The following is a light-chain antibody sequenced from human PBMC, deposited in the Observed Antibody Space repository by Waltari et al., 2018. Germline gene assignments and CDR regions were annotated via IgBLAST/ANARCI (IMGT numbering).Light chain of an antibody. CDR3: ISPAGRNNVV. CDR1: SSDVGSYDY. J-gene: IGLJ2*01. V-gene: IGLV2-8*01. Sequence: QSALTQPPSASGSPGQSVTISCTGTSSDVGSYDYVSWYQQHPGKAPKLIIYEVTKRPAGVPDRFSASKSAHTASLTVSGLQAEDEADYYCISPAGRNNVVFGGGTKVTVL. CDR2: EVT.